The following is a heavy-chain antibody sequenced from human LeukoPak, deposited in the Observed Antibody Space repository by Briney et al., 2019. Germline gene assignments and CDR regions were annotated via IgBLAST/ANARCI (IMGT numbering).Heavy chain of an antibody. J-gene: IGHJ4*01. CDR2: ISGSGGST. CDR3: AKKMGGLAGSFDY. V-gene: IGHV3-23*01. Sequence: PGGSLRLSCAASGFTFSSYGMSWVRQAPGKGLEWVSGISGSGGSTYYVDSVKGRFTISRDISKNTLYLQMNSLGAEDTAVYYCAKKMGGLAGSFDYWGHGTLVTVSS. D-gene: IGHD3/OR15-3a*01. CDR1: GFTFSSYG.